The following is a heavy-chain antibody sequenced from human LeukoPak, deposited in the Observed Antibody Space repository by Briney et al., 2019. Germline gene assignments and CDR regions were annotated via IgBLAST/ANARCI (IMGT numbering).Heavy chain of an antibody. J-gene: IGHJ3*02. CDR3: AREDYAALGSDAFDI. CDR2: IRYDGSNK. Sequence: PGGSLRLSCAASGFTFSSYVIHWVRQAPGKGLEWVAFIRYDGSNKYYADSVKGRFTISRDNSKNTLYLQMNSLRAEDTAVYYCAREDYAALGSDAFDIWGQGTMVTVSS. CDR1: GFTFSSYV. D-gene: IGHD2-2*01. V-gene: IGHV3-30*02.